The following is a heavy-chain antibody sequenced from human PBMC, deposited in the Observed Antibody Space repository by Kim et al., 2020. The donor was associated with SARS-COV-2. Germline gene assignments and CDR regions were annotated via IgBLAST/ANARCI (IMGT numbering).Heavy chain of an antibody. D-gene: IGHD3-10*01. J-gene: IGHJ4*02. V-gene: IGHV4-34*01. Sequence: LKSRGTISVDTSKNQFSLKLSSVTAEDTAVYYCARDARRNYYGSGSYLDYWGQGTLVTVSS. CDR3: ARDARRNYYGSGSYLDY.